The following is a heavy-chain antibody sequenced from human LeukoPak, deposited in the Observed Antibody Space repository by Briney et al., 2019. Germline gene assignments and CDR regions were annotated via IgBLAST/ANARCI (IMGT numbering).Heavy chain of an antibody. D-gene: IGHD6-6*01. CDR3: ARRTPYSSSGGWFDP. CDR1: GGTFTSYA. J-gene: IGHJ5*02. V-gene: IGHV1-69*05. CDR2: SIPIFGTA. Sequence: SVTLSCKASGGTFTSYAISWVREAPGQGLEWMGGSIPIFGTAKYAEKFQGRVTITTDESTSTAYMEQSSLRSEDTAVYYCARRTPYSSSGGWFDPWGQGTLVTVSS.